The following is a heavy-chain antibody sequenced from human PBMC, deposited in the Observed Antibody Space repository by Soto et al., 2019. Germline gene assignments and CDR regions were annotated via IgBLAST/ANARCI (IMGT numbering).Heavy chain of an antibody. CDR2: IIPLSGSA. J-gene: IGHJ5*02. V-gene: IGHV1-69*05. CDR3: AREPDAMVRGVRNWFDP. D-gene: IGHD3-10*01. Sequence: VASVKVSCKASGGTFSSYYISWVRQAPGQGLEWMGGIIPLSGSANYAQKFQGRVTFTTDESISTAYLELSSLRSDDTAVYYCAREPDAMVRGVRNWFDPWGQGTLVTVSS. CDR1: GGTFSSYY.